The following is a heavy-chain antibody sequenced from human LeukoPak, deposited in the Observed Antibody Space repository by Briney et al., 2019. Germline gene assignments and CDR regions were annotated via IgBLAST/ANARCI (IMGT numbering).Heavy chain of an antibody. V-gene: IGHV3-48*01. CDR2: ISSGSGTI. CDR1: GFTFSTSS. Sequence: GGSLRLSCAASGFTFSTSSVNWVRQAPGKGLEWISYISSGSGTIYYADSVKGRFTISKDTAKNSLSLQMNSLRVGDTAVYYCATGPNTSPFDYWGQGTLVTVSS. D-gene: IGHD2-2*01. CDR3: ATGPNTSPFDY. J-gene: IGHJ4*02.